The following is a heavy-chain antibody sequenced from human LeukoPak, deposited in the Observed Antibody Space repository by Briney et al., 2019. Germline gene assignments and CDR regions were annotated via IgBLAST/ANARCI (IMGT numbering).Heavy chain of an antibody. V-gene: IGHV3-7*01. J-gene: IGHJ4*02. CDR2: IKQDGSEK. CDR1: GFTFSSYW. Sequence: PGGSLRLSCAASGFTFSSYWMNWVRQAPGKGLEWVANIKQDGSEKYYVDSVKGRFTISRDNAKNSLYLQMNSLRAEDTAVYYCARDGNYYDSSGYVLDWGQGTLVTVSS. CDR3: ARDGNYYDSSGYVLD. D-gene: IGHD3-22*01.